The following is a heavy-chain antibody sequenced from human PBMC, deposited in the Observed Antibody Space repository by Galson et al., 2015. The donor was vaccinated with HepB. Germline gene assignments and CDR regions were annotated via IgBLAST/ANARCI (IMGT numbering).Heavy chain of an antibody. D-gene: IGHD1-7*01. V-gene: IGHV1-18*01. CDR2: VSGYDGSA. CDR3: ARDSRLELHLNNYYSYGMDV. Sequence: SVKVSCKASGYEFNKHGLSWVRQAPGQGLEWMGWVSGYDGSANYAPKFQGRVTMTTEKSTGTAYMEMRSLRSDDTAVYYCARDSRLELHLNNYYSYGMDVWGQGTAVAVS. CDR1: GYEFNKHG. J-gene: IGHJ6*02.